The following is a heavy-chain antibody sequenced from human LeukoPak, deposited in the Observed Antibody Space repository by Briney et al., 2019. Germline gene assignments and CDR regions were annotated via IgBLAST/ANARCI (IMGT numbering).Heavy chain of an antibody. V-gene: IGHV4-59*01. CDR1: GGSFSGYY. Sequence: SETLSLTCAVYGGSFSGYYWSWIRQPPGKGLEWIGYIYYSGSTNYNPSLKSRVTISVDTSKNQFSLKLSSVTAADTAVYYCAREADGSGSFGLWGQGTLVTVSS. J-gene: IGHJ4*02. CDR3: AREADGSGSFGL. D-gene: IGHD3-10*01. CDR2: IYYSGST.